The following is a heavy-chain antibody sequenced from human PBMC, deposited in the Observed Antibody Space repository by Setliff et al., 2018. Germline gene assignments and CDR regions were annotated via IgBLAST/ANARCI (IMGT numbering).Heavy chain of an antibody. J-gene: IGHJ3*02. CDR3: ASSSGSSSNDAFDI. V-gene: IGHV5-51*01. D-gene: IGHD1-26*01. Sequence: HGESLKISCKGSGYRFSSHWIGWVRQMPGKGLEWMGIIYPGDSDTRYSPSFQGQVTISADKSISTAYLQWSSLKASDTAMYYCASSSGSSSNDAFDIWGQGTTVTVS. CDR2: IYPGDSDT. CDR1: GYRFSSHW.